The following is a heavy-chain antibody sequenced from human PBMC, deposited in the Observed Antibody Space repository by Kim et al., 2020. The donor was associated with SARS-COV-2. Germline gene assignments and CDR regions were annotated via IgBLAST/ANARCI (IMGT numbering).Heavy chain of an antibody. CDR3: TTDPQTPFDWLLLEENWFDP. CDR1: GFTFSNAW. Sequence: GGSLRLSCAASGFTFSNAWMSWVRQAPGKGLEWVGRIKSKTDGGTTDYAAPVKGRFTISRDDSKNTLYLQMNSLKTEDTAVYYCTTDPQTPFDWLLLEENWFDPWGQGALVTVSS. V-gene: IGHV3-15*01. CDR2: IKSKTDGGTT. D-gene: IGHD3-9*01. J-gene: IGHJ5*02.